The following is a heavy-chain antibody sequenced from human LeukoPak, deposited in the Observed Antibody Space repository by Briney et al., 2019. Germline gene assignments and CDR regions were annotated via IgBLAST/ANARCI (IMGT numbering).Heavy chain of an antibody. J-gene: IGHJ6*03. Sequence: GGSLRLSCAASGFTFSSYGMSWVRQAPGKGLEWVSAISGSGGSTYYADSVKGRFTISRDNTKNSLYLQMNSLRAEDTALYYCARESNYGDYVVYYYYIDVWGKGTTVTVSS. CDR2: ISGSGGST. CDR3: ARESNYGDYVVYYYYIDV. V-gene: IGHV3-23*01. CDR1: GFTFSSYG. D-gene: IGHD4-17*01.